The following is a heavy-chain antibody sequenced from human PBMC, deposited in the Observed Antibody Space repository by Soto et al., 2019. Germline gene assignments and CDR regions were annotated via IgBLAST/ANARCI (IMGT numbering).Heavy chain of an antibody. CDR3: ARATTTSAFSAMDV. CDR1: GFTFSYHA. J-gene: IGHJ6*02. V-gene: IGHV3-30-3*01. D-gene: IGHD1-1*01. CDR2: ISYDGDNK. Sequence: QVQLVESGGGVVPPGRSLRLSCAASGFTFSYHALNWVRQAPGKGLEWVAVISYDGDNKYIAESVKGRFTISRDNSKNTVSLQMNSLRAEDPAMYFCARATTTSAFSAMDVWGQGTTVTVSS.